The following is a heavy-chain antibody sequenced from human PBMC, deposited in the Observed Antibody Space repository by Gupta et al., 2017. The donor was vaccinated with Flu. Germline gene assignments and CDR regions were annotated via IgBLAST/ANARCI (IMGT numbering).Heavy chain of an antibody. CDR3: VKEELMVRGVFYYYYMDV. J-gene: IGHJ6*03. CDR2: ISFDGSTK. D-gene: IGHD3-10*01. Sequence: VRQAPGKGLEWVAVISFDGSTKYYADSVKGRFTISRDKSKNTLYLQMNSLRAEDTAVYYCVKEELMVRGVFYYYYMDVWSKGTTVTVSS. V-gene: IGHV3-30*18.